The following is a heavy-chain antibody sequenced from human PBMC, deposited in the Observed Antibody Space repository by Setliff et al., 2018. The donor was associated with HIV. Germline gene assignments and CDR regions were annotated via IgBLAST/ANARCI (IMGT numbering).Heavy chain of an antibody. CDR2: MSYDGSNI. Sequence: GGSLRLSCAASGFTFGTYWMTWLRQAPGKGLECVSLMSYDGSNIYYADSVKGRFTISRDNSKNTLYLQMNSLRVEDTATYYCARDAKGGIDYWGQGTLVTVSS. D-gene: IGHD3-16*01. CDR3: ARDAKGGIDY. V-gene: IGHV3-30*03. CDR1: GFTFGTYW. J-gene: IGHJ4*02.